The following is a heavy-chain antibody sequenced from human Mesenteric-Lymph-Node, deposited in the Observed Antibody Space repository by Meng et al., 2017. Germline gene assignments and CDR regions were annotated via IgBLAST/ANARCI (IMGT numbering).Heavy chain of an antibody. J-gene: IGHJ4*02. Sequence: SETLSLTCAVYGGSFSGYYWSWIRQPPGKGLEWIGTIHSSGNAYYNPSLESRVTISIDTSKNQFSLNLSSVTAADTAVYYCARYSHDSSGYYYYDYWGQGILVTVSS. V-gene: IGHV4-34*01. CDR3: ARYSHDSSGYYYYDY. D-gene: IGHD3-22*01. CDR2: IHSSGNA. CDR1: GGSFSGYY.